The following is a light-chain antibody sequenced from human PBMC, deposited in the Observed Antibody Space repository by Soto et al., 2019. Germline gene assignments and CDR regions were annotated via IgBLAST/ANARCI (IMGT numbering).Light chain of an antibody. CDR1: SSNIGSNY. CDR2: RNN. CDR3: AAWDDSLSGPVV. Sequence: QSVLTQPPSASGTPGQRVTISCSGSSSNIGSNYVYWYQQLPGTAPKLLIYRNNQRPSGVPDRFSGSKSGTSASLAINGLRSEDEADYYCAAWDDSLSGPVVFGGGTKPTVL. V-gene: IGLV1-47*01. J-gene: IGLJ2*01.